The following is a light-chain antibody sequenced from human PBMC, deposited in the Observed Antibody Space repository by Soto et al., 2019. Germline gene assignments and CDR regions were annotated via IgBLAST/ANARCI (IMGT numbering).Light chain of an antibody. CDR2: WAS. V-gene: IGKV4-1*01. CDR1: QSVLYTSNNKNY. J-gene: IGKJ2*01. Sequence: DIVMTQTPDSLAVSLGERATINCKSSQSVLYTSNNKNYLAWYQRKPGQPPRLLIYWASTRQFGVPDRFSGSGSGTDFTLSISSLQPEDVAIYYCQQYYSSPQAFGPGTRLEIK. CDR3: QQYYSSPQA.